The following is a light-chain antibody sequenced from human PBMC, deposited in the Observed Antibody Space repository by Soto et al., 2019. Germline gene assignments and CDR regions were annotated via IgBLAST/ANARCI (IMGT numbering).Light chain of an antibody. CDR1: QSVSGN. CDR3: QQYKNWPPWT. V-gene: IGKV3-15*01. CDR2: GTK. Sequence: EVVMTQSPDTLSVSPGERATLSCRASQSVSGNLAWYQQKPGQAPSLLIYGTKTRATGVPARFSGSGSGTEFTLTISSLQSEDFAIYYCQQYKNWPPWTFGQGTKLEIK. J-gene: IGKJ1*01.